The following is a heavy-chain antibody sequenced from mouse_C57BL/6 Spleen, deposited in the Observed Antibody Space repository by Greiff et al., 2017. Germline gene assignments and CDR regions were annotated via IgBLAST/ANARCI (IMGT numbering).Heavy chain of an antibody. CDR3: AKGDSYGQGGAMDY. D-gene: IGHD1-1*02. CDR1: GYAFSSYW. Sequence: VQLQQSGAELVKPGASVTISCKASGYAFSSYWMNWVKQRPGKGLEWIGQIYPGDGDTNYNGKFKGQATLTADKSSSTAYMQLSSLTSEDSAVYFCAKGDSYGQGGAMDYWGQGTSGTVSS. V-gene: IGHV1-80*01. CDR2: IYPGDGDT. J-gene: IGHJ4*01.